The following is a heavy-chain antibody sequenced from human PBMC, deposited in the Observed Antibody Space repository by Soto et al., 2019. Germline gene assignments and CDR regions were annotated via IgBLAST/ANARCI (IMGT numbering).Heavy chain of an antibody. V-gene: IGHV3-66*01. CDR1: GFTVSSNY. Sequence: GGSLRLSCAASGFTVSSNYMSWVRQAPGKGLEWVSVIYSGGSTYYADSVKGRFTISRDNSKNTLYLQMNSLRAEDTAVYYCASLKGGYVYYFDYWGQGTLVTVSS. CDR3: ASLKGGYVYYFDY. J-gene: IGHJ4*02. D-gene: IGHD5-12*01. CDR2: IYSGGST.